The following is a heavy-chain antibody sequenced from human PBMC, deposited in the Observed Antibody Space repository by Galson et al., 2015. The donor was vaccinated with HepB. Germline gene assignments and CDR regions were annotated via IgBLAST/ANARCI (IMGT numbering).Heavy chain of an antibody. CDR3: VPQFMQISGWVNWFDP. Sequence: LRLSCAASGFSSSDHYMDWVRQAPGKGLEWVGRIRNSAKSYSTDYAASVKGRFTISRDDSKNSVYLQMNSLKSGDTAVYYCVPQFMQISGWVNWFDPWGQGTLVTVSS. CDR1: GFSSSDHY. CDR2: IRNSAKSYST. V-gene: IGHV3-72*01. J-gene: IGHJ5*02. D-gene: IGHD6-19*01.